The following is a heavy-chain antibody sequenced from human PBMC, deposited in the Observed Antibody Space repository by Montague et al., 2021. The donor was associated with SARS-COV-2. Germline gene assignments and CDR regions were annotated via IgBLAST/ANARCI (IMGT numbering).Heavy chain of an antibody. Sequence: SETLSLTCTVSGYSIGSGYYWGWIWQPPGKGLEWIGSIYHSGSTYYNPSLKSRVTTSVDTPKNQFSLMLRSVTAAATAVYYCARDVRYYDFWSGRAQTSPDYWGQGTRVTVSS. CDR2: IYHSGST. V-gene: IGHV4-38-2*02. D-gene: IGHD3-3*01. CDR3: ARDVRYYDFWSGRAQTSPDY. J-gene: IGHJ4*02. CDR1: GYSIGSGYY.